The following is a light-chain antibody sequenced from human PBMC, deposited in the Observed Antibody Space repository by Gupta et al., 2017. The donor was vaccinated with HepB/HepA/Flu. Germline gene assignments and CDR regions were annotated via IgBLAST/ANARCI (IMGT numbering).Light chain of an antibody. J-gene: IGLJ2*01. CDR3: SSWDDSLNGII. CDR2: INN. V-gene: IGLV1-44*01. Sequence: QSVLPQPPSASDIPGQRVTISCSGTSSNIGSNTVNWYQHLPGTAPKLLIYINNQRPSGVPARFSGSKSGTSASLAISGLQSEDEADYYCSSWDDSLNGIIFGGGTKLTVL. CDR1: SSNIGSNT.